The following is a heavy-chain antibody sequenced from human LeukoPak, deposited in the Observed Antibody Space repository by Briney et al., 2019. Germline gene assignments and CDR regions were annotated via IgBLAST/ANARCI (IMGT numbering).Heavy chain of an antibody. Sequence: KSSETLSLTCAVYGGSFSGYYWSWIRQPPGKGLEWIGEINHSGSTNYNPSLKSRVTISVDTSKNQFSLKLSSVTAADTAVYYCARGGSGTYYYDSSGYYTFEYFQHWGQGTLVTVSS. D-gene: IGHD3-22*01. CDR3: ARGGSGTYYYDSSGYYTFEYFQH. CDR1: GGSFSGYY. J-gene: IGHJ1*01. CDR2: INHSGST. V-gene: IGHV4-34*01.